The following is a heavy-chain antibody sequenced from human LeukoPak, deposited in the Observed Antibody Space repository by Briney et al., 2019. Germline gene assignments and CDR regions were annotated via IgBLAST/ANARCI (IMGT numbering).Heavy chain of an antibody. J-gene: IGHJ4*02. V-gene: IGHV4-61*02. CDR3: ARGRVQQLAPYYFDY. Sequence: PSETLSLTCTVSGGSISSGSFYWSWIRQPAGKGLEWIGRIYTSGRTNYNPSLKSRITISVDTSKNQFSLKLSSVTAADTAVYYCARGRVQQLAPYYFDYWGQGTLVTVSS. D-gene: IGHD6-13*01. CDR2: IYTSGRT. CDR1: GGSISSGSFY.